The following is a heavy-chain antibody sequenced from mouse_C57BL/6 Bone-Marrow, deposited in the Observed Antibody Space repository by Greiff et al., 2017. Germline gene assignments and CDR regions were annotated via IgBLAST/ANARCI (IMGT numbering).Heavy chain of an antibody. V-gene: IGHV1-75*01. Sequence: QVQLQQSGPELVKPGASVKISCKASGYTFTDYYINWVKQRPGQGLEWIGWIFPGSGSPYYHEKFKGKATLTVDKSTSTAYMLLSSLTSEDSAVYFGARSGYYGSTAWFAYWGQGTLVTVSA. CDR2: IFPGSGSP. D-gene: IGHD1-1*01. J-gene: IGHJ3*01. CDR1: GYTFTDYY. CDR3: ARSGYYGSTAWFAY.